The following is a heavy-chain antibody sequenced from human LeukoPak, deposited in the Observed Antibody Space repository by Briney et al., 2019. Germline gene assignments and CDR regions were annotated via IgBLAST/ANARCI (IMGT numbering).Heavy chain of an antibody. D-gene: IGHD4-17*01. V-gene: IGHV3-30*18. CDR2: ISYDGSNK. J-gene: IGHJ3*02. CDR1: GFTFRSYG. Sequence: GGSLRLSCAASGFTFRSYGMHWVRQAPGKGLEWVAVISYDGSNKYYADSVKGRFTISRDNSKNTLYLQMNSLRAEDTAVYYCAKLENDYGDYQVVGDAFDIWGQGTMVTVSS. CDR3: AKLENDYGDYQVVGDAFDI.